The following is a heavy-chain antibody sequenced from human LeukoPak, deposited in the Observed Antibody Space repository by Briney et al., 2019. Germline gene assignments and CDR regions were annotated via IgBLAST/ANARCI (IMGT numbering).Heavy chain of an antibody. CDR2: IKQDESEK. CDR1: GFTFSSYW. Sequence: GGSLRLSCAASGFTFSSYWMSWVRQAPGKGPEWVANIKQDESEKYYVDSVKGRFTISRDNSKNTLYLQMNSLRAEDTAVYYCARAFGRLRNNAFDIWGQGTMVTVSS. CDR3: ARAFGRLRNNAFDI. V-gene: IGHV3-7*04. D-gene: IGHD1-14*01. J-gene: IGHJ3*02.